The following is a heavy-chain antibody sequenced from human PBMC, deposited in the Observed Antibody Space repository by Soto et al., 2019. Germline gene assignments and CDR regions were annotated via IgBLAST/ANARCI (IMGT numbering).Heavy chain of an antibody. Sequence: SETLSLTCIVSGCSISSGSYSWNWIRQHPGKGLEWIGYISYSGFTYYNPSLESRLTISVDPSENQLSLMLNSVTAADTAIYYCARASLVGRTSPNANWFDPWGQGTLVTVSS. V-gene: IGHV4-31*03. CDR2: ISYSGFT. CDR3: ARASLVGRTSPNANWFDP. D-gene: IGHD2-8*02. CDR1: GCSISSGSYS. J-gene: IGHJ5*02.